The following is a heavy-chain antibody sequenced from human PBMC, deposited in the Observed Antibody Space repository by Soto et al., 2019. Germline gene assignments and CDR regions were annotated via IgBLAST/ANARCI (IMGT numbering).Heavy chain of an antibody. D-gene: IGHD4-17*01. J-gene: IGHJ4*02. V-gene: IGHV1-2*04. CDR3: ASTLYGDNVDY. Sequence: ASVKVSCKASGYTFTGYYMHWVRQAPGQGLEWMGWINPNSGGTNYAQKFQGWVTMTRDTSISTAYMELSSLRSEDTAVYYCASTLYGDNVDYWGQGTLVTVSS. CDR1: GYTFTGYY. CDR2: INPNSGGT.